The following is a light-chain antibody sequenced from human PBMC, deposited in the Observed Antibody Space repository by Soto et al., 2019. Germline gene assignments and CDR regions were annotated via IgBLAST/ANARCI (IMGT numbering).Light chain of an antibody. CDR3: SSYTRSSTTV. Sequence: QSALTQPASVSGSPGQSITISCTGTSSDVGGYNYVSWYQQHPGKAPKLMIYDVSNRASGVSNRFSGSKSGNTASLTISGLQAEEEADYYCSSYTRSSTTVFGGGTKLTVL. CDR1: SSDVGGYNY. J-gene: IGLJ2*01. CDR2: DVS. V-gene: IGLV2-14*01.